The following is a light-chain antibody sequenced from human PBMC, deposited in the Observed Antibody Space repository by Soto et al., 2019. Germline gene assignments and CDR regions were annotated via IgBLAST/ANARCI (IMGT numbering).Light chain of an antibody. CDR1: SSNIGAGYD. Sequence: QSVLTQPPSVSGAPGQRVTISCTGSSSNIGAGYDVHWYQQLPGTAPKLLIYVNSNRPSGVPDRFSGSKSGTSASLAITGLQAEDEADYYCQSYDSSLSGNYVFGPGTKLTVL. CDR2: VNS. V-gene: IGLV1-40*01. CDR3: QSYDSSLSGNYV. J-gene: IGLJ1*01.